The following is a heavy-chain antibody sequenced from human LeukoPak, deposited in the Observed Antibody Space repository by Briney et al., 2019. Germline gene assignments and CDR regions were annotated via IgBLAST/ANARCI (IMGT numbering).Heavy chain of an antibody. Sequence: PGGSLRLSCAASGFTFNKYAMSWFRQAPGKGLEWVSSLSGSGGDTYYADSVKGRFTISRDNSKNTRFLQMSSLRAEDSALYYCEKRATLVTTCGFDYWGQGALVTVSS. D-gene: IGHD4-17*01. CDR1: GFTFNKYA. CDR2: LSGSGGDT. J-gene: IGHJ4*02. CDR3: EKRATLVTTCGFDY. V-gene: IGHV3-23*01.